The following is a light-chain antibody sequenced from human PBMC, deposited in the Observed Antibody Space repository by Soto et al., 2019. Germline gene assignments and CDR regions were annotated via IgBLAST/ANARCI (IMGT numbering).Light chain of an antibody. V-gene: IGKV3-20*01. CDR2: GAS. CDR1: QSVTNNF. J-gene: IGKJ2*01. Sequence: EIVLTQSPVTLSLSLGERATLSCRASQSVTNNFLAWYQQKPGQAPRLLIYGASTRAAGVPDRFSGSGSGTDFTLTITRLEPEDFAVYYCQQYGRSPLLYTFGQGTKL. CDR3: QQYGRSPLLYT.